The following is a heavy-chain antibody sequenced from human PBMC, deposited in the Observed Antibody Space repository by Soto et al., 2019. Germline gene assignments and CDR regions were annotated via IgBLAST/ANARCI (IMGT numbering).Heavy chain of an antibody. CDR3: AKDFSQWLVYYGMDV. D-gene: IGHD6-19*01. J-gene: IGHJ6*02. CDR2: ISYDGSNK. Sequence: QVQLVESGGGVVQPGRSLRLSCAASGFTFSSYGMHWVRQAPGKGLEWVAVISYDGSNKYYADSVKGRFTISRDNSKNTRYLQMNSLRAEDTAVYYCAKDFSQWLVYYGMDVWGQGTTVTVSS. CDR1: GFTFSSYG. V-gene: IGHV3-30*18.